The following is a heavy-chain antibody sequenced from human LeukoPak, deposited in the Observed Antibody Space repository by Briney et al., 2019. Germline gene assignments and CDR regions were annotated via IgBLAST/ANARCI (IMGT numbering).Heavy chain of an antibody. V-gene: IGHV4-59*12. CDR2: IYYSGST. J-gene: IGHJ6*03. D-gene: IGHD3-10*01. CDR3: ARARSTYYYGSGSYNYYYYMDV. Sequence: SETLSLTCTVSGGSISSYYWSWIRQPPGKGLEWIGYIYYSGSTNYNPSLKSRVTMSVDTSKNQFSLKLSSVTAADTAVYYCARARSTYYYGSGSYNYYYYMDVWGKGTTVTISS. CDR1: GGSISSYY.